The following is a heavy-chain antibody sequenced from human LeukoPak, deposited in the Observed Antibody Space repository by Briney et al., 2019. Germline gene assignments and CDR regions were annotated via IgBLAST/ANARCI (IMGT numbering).Heavy chain of an antibody. CDR2: ISTSGST. CDR1: GGSISSGVNY. CDR3: ARSQNYYDSSPFDY. Sequence: SETLSLTCTVSGGSISSGVNYWSWIRQPAGKGLEWIGRISTSGSTNYNPSLKSRVSISVDTSKNQFSLKLSSVTAADTAVYYCARSQNYYDSSPFDYWGQGTLVTVSS. J-gene: IGHJ4*02. V-gene: IGHV4-61*02. D-gene: IGHD3-22*01.